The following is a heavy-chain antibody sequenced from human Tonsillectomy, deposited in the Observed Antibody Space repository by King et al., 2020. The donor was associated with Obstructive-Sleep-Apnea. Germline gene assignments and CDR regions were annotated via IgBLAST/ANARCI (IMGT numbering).Heavy chain of an antibody. CDR3: ARDFVVVVAARNEMGFDY. V-gene: IGHV4-39*07. D-gene: IGHD2-15*01. J-gene: IGHJ4*02. CDR1: GGSISSSSYY. Sequence: QLQESGPGLVKPSETLSLTCTVSGGSISSSSYYWGWIRQPPGKGLEWIGSIYYSGSTYYNPSLKSRVTISVDTSKNQFSLKLGSVTAADTAVYYCARDFVVVVAARNEMGFDYWGQGTLVTVSS. CDR2: IYYSGST.